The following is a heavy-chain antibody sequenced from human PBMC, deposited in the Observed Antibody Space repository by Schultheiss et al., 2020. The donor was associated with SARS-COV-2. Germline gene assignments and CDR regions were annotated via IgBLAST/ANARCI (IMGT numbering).Heavy chain of an antibody. Sequence: SQTLSLTCTVSDYSISSGYYWSWIRQPPGKGLEWIGYIYYSGSTNHNPSLKSRVTISVDTSKNQFSLKLSSVTAADTAVYYCARHMATFFDYWGQGTLVTVSS. D-gene: IGHD2/OR15-2a*01. J-gene: IGHJ4*02. CDR2: IYYSGST. CDR3: ARHMATFFDY. V-gene: IGHV4-59*08. CDR1: DYSISSGYY.